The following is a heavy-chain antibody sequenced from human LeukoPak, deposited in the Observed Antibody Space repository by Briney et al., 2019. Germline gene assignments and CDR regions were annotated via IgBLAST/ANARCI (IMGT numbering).Heavy chain of an antibody. Sequence: GRSLRLSCAASGFTFSSYGMHWVRQAPGKGLEWVAVIWYDGSNKYYADSVKGRVTISRDNSKNTLYLQMNSLRAEDTAVYYCAKGQYGSGSYYGLFDYWGQGTLVTVSS. CDR1: GFTFSSYG. V-gene: IGHV3-33*06. D-gene: IGHD3-10*01. J-gene: IGHJ4*02. CDR3: AKGQYGSGSYYGLFDY. CDR2: IWYDGSNK.